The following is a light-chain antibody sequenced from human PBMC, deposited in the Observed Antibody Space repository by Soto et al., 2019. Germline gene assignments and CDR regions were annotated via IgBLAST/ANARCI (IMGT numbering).Light chain of an antibody. Sequence: IDFSFSSGALSFSPVERATLSCRASQSVRNSYLAWYQQRPGQAPKILIHDASSRATGIPDRFSGGGSGTDFILTISRLEPEDFAVYYCQQFGSYPLTFGGGTKVDIK. CDR2: DAS. V-gene: IGKV3-20*01. CDR3: QQFGSYPLT. J-gene: IGKJ4*01. CDR1: QSVRNSY.